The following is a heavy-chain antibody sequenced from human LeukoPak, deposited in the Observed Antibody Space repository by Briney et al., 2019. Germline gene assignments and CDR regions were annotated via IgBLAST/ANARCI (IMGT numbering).Heavy chain of an antibody. D-gene: IGHD3-22*01. V-gene: IGHV4-34*01. CDR1: GGSFSGCY. Sequence: KASETLSLTCAVYGGSFSGCYWSWIRQPPGKGLEWIGEINHSGSTNYNPSLKSRVTISVDTSKNQFSLKLSSVTAADTAVYYCARGYYYDGFDYWGQGTLVTVSS. CDR2: INHSGST. J-gene: IGHJ4*02. CDR3: ARGYYYDGFDY.